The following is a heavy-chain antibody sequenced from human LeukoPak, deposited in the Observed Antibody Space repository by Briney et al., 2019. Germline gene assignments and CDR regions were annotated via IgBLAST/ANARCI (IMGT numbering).Heavy chain of an antibody. CDR2: INHSGST. Sequence: PSETLSLTCAVYGGSFGGYYWSWIRQPPGKGLEWIGEINHSGSTNYNPSLKSRVTISVDTSKNQFSLKLSSVTAADTAVYYCARARITMIVVLSPKYYYYMDVWGKGTTVTVSS. CDR3: ARARITMIVVLSPKYYYYMDV. V-gene: IGHV4-34*01. J-gene: IGHJ6*03. D-gene: IGHD3-22*01. CDR1: GGSFGGYY.